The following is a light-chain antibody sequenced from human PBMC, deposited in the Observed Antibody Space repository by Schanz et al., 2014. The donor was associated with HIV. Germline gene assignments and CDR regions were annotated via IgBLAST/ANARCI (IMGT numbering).Light chain of an antibody. Sequence: QSALTQPPSASGSPGQSVTISRTGTSSDVGGYNYVSWYQQHPGKAPKVMIYEVSKRPSGVPDRFSGSKSGNTASLTISGLQTEDEADYYCQSYDSSLSGRVFGGGTKLTVL. J-gene: IGLJ3*02. CDR3: QSYDSSLSGRV. CDR2: EVS. CDR1: SSDVGGYNY. V-gene: IGLV2-8*01.